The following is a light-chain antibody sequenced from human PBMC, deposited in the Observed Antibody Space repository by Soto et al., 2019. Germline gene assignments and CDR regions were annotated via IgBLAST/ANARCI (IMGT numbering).Light chain of an antibody. Sequence: DIVLTPSPDSLAVSLGGRATTNCKSSQSVLYSSNNKNYLAWYQQKPGQPPKLLIYWASTRESGVPDRFSGSGSGTDFTLTISSLQAEDVAVYYCQQYYSTPPWTFGQGTKVDIK. CDR1: QSVLYSSNNKNY. CDR2: WAS. J-gene: IGKJ1*01. V-gene: IGKV4-1*01. CDR3: QQYYSTPPWT.